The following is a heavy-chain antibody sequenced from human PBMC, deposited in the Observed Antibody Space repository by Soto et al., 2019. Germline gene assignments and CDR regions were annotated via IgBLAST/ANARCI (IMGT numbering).Heavy chain of an antibody. CDR2: ISGSGGST. CDR1: GFPFSIYA. J-gene: IGHJ4*02. CDR3: AKGQAANDY. D-gene: IGHD2-15*01. Sequence: PGGSLRLSCAASGFPFSIYAMSLVRQSPGKGLEWVSAISGSGGSTYYADSVKGRFTISRDNSKNTLYLQMNSLRAEDTAVYYCAKGQAANDYWGQGTLVTVFS. V-gene: IGHV3-23*01.